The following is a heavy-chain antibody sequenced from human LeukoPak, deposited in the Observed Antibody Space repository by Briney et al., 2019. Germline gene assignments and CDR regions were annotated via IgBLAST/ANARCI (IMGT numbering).Heavy chain of an antibody. Sequence: SETLSLTCTLCGVSITITSYHWGWTRKPPGKGLEWIGSISYGGSTDYNPSLYSRVALSLDASKNQYSLSVSSVAAADTAVYCCAGHFDNWGQGGLVTVSS. CDR3: AGHFDN. CDR2: ISYGGST. V-gene: IGHV4-39*01. J-gene: IGHJ4*02. CDR1: GVSITITSYH.